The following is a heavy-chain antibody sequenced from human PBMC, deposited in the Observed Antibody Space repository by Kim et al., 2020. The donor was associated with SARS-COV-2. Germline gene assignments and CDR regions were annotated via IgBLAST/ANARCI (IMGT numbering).Heavy chain of an antibody. CDR3: ARVVPVVAARRIYYYYYYMDV. Sequence: SETLSLTCAVYGGSFSGYYWSWIRQPPGKGLEWIGEINHSGSTNYNPSLKSRVTISVDTSKNQFSLKLSSVTAADTAVYYCARVVPVVAARRIYYYYYYMDVWGKGTTVTVSS. CDR2: INHSGST. V-gene: IGHV4-34*01. CDR1: GGSFSGYY. D-gene: IGHD6-6*01. J-gene: IGHJ6*03.